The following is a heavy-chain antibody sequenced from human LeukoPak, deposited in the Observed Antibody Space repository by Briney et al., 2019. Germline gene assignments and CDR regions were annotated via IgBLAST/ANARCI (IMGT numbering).Heavy chain of an antibody. CDR1: NDSISSYG. Sequence: PSETLSLTCTESNDSISSYGCSWVRQPPPKGPEWICFMCRSGRTAYNPSLKSRAPMPIGTSKNQLSMELRFLTAADTAVYYCATSYDGKTAPYDLWGHGTLVTVSS. D-gene: IGHD4-23*01. CDR3: ATSYDGKTAPYDL. CDR2: MCRSGRT. J-gene: IGHJ5*02. V-gene: IGHV4-59*08.